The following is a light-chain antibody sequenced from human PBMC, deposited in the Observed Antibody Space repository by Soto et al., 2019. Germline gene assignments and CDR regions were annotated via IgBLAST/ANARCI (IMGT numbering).Light chain of an antibody. CDR2: AAS. CDR1: KTISTY. CDR3: QQSFSTPT. V-gene: IGKV1-39*01. J-gene: IGKJ5*01. Sequence: DIQMTQSPSSLSASVGDRVTITCRASKTISTYLNWYQQKPGKAPKVLIYAASNLQSGVPSRFSGSGSGTDFTLTISSLQPEDFATYYCQQSFSTPTFGQGTRLEIK.